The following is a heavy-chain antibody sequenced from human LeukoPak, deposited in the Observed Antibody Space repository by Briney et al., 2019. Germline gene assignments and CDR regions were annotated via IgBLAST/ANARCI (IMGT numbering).Heavy chain of an antibody. V-gene: IGHV3-30*18. CDR2: ISYDGSNK. J-gene: IGHJ4*02. CDR1: GFTFSSYG. Sequence: GGFLRLSCAASGFTFSSYGMHWVRQAPGKGLEWVAVISYDGSNKYYADSVKGRFTISRDNSKNTLYLQMNSLRAEDTAVYYCAKDVSSGYYFDYWGQGTLVTVSS. D-gene: IGHD6-19*01. CDR3: AKDVSSGYYFDY.